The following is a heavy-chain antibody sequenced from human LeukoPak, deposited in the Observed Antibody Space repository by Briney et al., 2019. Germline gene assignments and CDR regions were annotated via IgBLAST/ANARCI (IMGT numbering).Heavy chain of an antibody. Sequence: GGALQISWKGSGSNFTSYWIGGVRQMPGKGLEGMGIIYPGDSDTRYSASFQGQVTISADKSISTAYLQWSSLKASDTAMYYCARQHGDLWGIGYFDYWRQATLVTLSS. CDR2: IYPGDSDT. CDR3: ARQHGDLWGIGYFDY. CDR1: GSNFTSYW. J-gene: IGHJ4*02. V-gene: IGHV5-51*01. D-gene: IGHD3-16*01.